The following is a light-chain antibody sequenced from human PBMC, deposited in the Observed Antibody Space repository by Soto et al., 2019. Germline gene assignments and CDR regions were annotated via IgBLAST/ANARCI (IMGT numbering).Light chain of an antibody. CDR2: GAS. CDR3: QQSYSST. Sequence: DIQMTQSPSSLSASVGDRVTITCRASQSISNYLNWYQQKPGKAPKLLIYGASTLQSGVPSRFSGSGSGTDFTLTISSLQPEDFATYYCQQSYSSTFVGGTKVEIK. V-gene: IGKV1-39*01. J-gene: IGKJ4*01. CDR1: QSISNY.